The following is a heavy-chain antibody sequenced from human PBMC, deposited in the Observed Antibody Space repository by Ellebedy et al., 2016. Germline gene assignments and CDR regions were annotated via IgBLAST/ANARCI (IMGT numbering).Heavy chain of an antibody. V-gene: IGHV3-23*01. CDR3: AKEADIVTTISPFDF. D-gene: IGHD5-12*01. CDR1: GFTFSSYA. CDR2: ISGSGGAT. Sequence: GGSLRLSXAASGFTFSSYAMSWVRQAPGKGLDWVSGISGSGGATYYADSVKGRFTISRDNSKNTLYVQMNSLRAEETAVYYCAKEADIVTTISPFDFWGQGTMVTVSS. J-gene: IGHJ3*01.